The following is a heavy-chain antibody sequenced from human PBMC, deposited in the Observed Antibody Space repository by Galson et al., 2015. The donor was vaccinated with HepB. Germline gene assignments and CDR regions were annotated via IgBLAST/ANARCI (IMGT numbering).Heavy chain of an antibody. CDR2: ISYDGSHK. V-gene: IGHV3-30*18. Sequence: SLRLSCAVSGFTFSNYGMHWVRQPPGRGLEWVAVISYDGSHKYYADSVKGRFTISRDDSKNTLYLQMDSLGDDDMAVYYCAKDPRFLEWLSPETANWFDPWGQGTLVTVSS. CDR3: AKDPRFLEWLSPETANWFDP. D-gene: IGHD3-3*01. J-gene: IGHJ5*02. CDR1: GFTFSNYG.